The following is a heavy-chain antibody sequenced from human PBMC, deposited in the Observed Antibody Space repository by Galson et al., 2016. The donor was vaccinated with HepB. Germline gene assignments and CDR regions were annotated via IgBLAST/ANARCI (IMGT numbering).Heavy chain of an antibody. V-gene: IGHV4-4*02. CDR1: GASISNNYW. CDR3: TRGTLGTSATMAFDY. Sequence: SETLSLTCAVSGASISNNYWWGWVRQFPEKGLEWIGEIYQTGTANYNPSFTRRATIAVDTSKNQISLRPDSVTAADTAVYYCTRGTLGTSATMAFDYWGQGTLVSVSS. J-gene: IGHJ4*02. CDR2: IYQTGTA. D-gene: IGHD4/OR15-4a*01.